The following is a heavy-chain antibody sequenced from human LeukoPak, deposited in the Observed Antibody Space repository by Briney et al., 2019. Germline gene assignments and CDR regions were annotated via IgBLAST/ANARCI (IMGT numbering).Heavy chain of an antibody. Sequence: VKVSCKASGGTFSSYAISWVRQAPGQGLEWMGRIIPILGIANYAQKFQGRVTITADKSTSTAYMELSSLRSEDTAVYYCARVGAGGAAFDIWGQGTMGTVSS. J-gene: IGHJ3*02. D-gene: IGHD3-10*01. V-gene: IGHV1-69*04. CDR3: ARVGAGGAAFDI. CDR1: GGTFSSYA. CDR2: IIPILGIA.